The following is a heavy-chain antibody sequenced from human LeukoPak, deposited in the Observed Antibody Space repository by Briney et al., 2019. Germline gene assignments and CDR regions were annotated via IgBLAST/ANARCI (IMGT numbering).Heavy chain of an antibody. CDR2: INPSGGST. D-gene: IGHD3-3*01. CDR1: GYTFTSYY. J-gene: IGHJ6*03. Sequence: GASVKVSCKASGYTFTSYYMHWVRQAPGQGLEWMGIINPSGGSTSYAQKFQGRVTMTRDTSTSTVYMELSSLRSEDTAVYYCARDRDSDFSYYYYMDVWGKGTTVTVSS. CDR3: ARDRDSDFSYYYYMDV. V-gene: IGHV1-46*01.